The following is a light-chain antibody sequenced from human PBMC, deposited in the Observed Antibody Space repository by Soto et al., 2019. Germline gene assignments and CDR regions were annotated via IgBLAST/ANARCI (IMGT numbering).Light chain of an antibody. Sequence: DIQMTQSPSSLFASVGDTVTISCQASQDVSDNLNWYHQKPGKAPKVLIYDVSELQTVVPSRFSGRGSWTDFTFTINSLQPDDSGTYYCQQYDDLPINFGQGTRLVIK. CDR1: QDVSDN. J-gene: IGKJ5*01. V-gene: IGKV1-33*01. CDR3: QQYDDLPIN. CDR2: DVS.